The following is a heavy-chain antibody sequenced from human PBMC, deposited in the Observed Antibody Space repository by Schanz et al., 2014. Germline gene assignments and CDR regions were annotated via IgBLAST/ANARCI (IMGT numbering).Heavy chain of an antibody. CDR3: SRTPFAGVNSYFDF. V-gene: IGHV3-30*04. Sequence: QVQLVESGGGVVQPGRSLRLSCVASGFPLKNYAIHWVRQAPGKGLEWVAVSYDGTNKHYADSVKGRFTISRDNSNNTIYLQMESPRAEDTAVYFCSRTPFAGVNSYFDFWGRGTLVAVSA. J-gene: IGHJ2*01. CDR1: GFPLKNYA. CDR2: SYDGTNK. D-gene: IGHD3-10*01.